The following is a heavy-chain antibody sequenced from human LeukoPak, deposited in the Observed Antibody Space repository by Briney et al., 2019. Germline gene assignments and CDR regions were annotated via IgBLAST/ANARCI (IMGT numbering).Heavy chain of an antibody. CDR2: IKEDGSVK. CDR3: ARDVWTYSGVAFDY. V-gene: IGHV3-7*01. J-gene: IGHJ4*01. Sequence: GGSLRLSCAASGITFNDNWMSWVRQAPGKGLEWVANIKEDGSVKYYVDSVKGRFSISRDNAKSSLYLQMSSLRAEDTAVYYCARDVWTYSGVAFDYWGHGALVTVSS. CDR1: GITFNDNW. D-gene: IGHD5-12*01.